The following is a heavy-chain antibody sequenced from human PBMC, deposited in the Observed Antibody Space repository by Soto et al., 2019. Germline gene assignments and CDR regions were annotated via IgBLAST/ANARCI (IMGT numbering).Heavy chain of an antibody. CDR1: GGSFSGYY. Sequence: SETLSLTCAVYGGSFSGYYWSWIRQPPGKGLEWIGEINHSGSTNYNPSIKSRVTISVDTSKNQYSIKLSSVTAADTAVYYCAREGAYCSGGSCYGAFDIWGQGTMVTVSS. CDR3: AREGAYCSGGSCYGAFDI. CDR2: INHSGST. D-gene: IGHD2-15*01. J-gene: IGHJ3*02. V-gene: IGHV4-34*01.